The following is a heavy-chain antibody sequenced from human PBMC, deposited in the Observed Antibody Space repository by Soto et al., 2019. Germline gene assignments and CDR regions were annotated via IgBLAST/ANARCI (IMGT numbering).Heavy chain of an antibody. CDR2: MNPNSGNT. CDR3: ARGPDSSGYFSDFDH. CDR1: GYTFTSYD. J-gene: IGHJ4*02. Sequence: QVQLVQSGAEVKKPGASVKVSCKASGYTFTSYDINWVRQATGQGLEWMGWMNPNSGNTGYAQKFQGRVTMTTDTSTSTAYMELRSLRSDDTAVYYCARGPDSSGYFSDFDHWGQGTLVTVSS. D-gene: IGHD3-22*01. V-gene: IGHV1-8*01.